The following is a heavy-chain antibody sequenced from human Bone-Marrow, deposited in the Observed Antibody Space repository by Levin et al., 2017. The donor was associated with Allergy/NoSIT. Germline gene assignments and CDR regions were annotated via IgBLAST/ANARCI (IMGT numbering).Heavy chain of an antibody. D-gene: IGHD3-3*01. CDR3: AKDGDFWFKLYFDS. V-gene: IGHV3-30*02. J-gene: IGHJ4*02. CDR2: IPNDGSKK. Sequence: GESLKISCAASGFTFNNFAMHWVRQAPGKGLEWVAGIPNDGSKKYYADSVKGRCTISRDNSNNTLSLLLNSLRPEDTAVYYCAKDGDFWFKLYFDSWGQGALVTVSS. CDR1: GFTFNNFA.